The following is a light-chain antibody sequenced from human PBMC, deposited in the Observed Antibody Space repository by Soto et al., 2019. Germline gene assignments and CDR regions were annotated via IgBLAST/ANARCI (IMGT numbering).Light chain of an antibody. Sequence: QSVLTQPPSVSGTPGQRVSISCSGSRSNIGINAVDWYHQLPGTAPKVLIYANNQRPSGVPDRFSGSKSGTSASLAINGLQSDDDAHYYCAAWDESLNGLVFGGGTKLTVL. CDR1: RSNIGINA. J-gene: IGLJ2*01. CDR3: AAWDESLNGLV. V-gene: IGLV1-44*01. CDR2: ANN.